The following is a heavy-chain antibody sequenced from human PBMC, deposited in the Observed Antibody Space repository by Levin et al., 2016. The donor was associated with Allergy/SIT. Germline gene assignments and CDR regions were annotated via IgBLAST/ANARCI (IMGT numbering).Heavy chain of an antibody. CDR1: GFTFSSYA. V-gene: IGHV3-64*02. CDR3: ARAKSRYSSGWFDAFDI. CDR2: ISSNGDST. Sequence: GESLKISCAASGFTFSSYAMHWVRQAPGKGLEYVSTISSNGDSTYYADSVKGRFTISRDISKNTLYLQMGSLRAEDMAVYYCARAKSRYSSGWFDAFDIWGQGTMVTVSS. D-gene: IGHD6-19*01. J-gene: IGHJ3*02.